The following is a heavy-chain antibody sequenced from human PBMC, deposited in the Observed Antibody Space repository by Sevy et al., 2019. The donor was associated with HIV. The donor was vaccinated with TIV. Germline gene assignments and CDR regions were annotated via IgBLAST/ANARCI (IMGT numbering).Heavy chain of an antibody. CDR1: GFPFSTYA. CDR3: AKGPDYYDSSAYLVGY. Sequence: GGSLRLSCAASGFPFSTYAMSWVRQPPGRGLEWVSSISGTGSGSSTFYAASVKGRFTISRDNSESKLSLQMYSLRADDTAVYYCAKGPDYYDSSAYLVGYWGQGTLVTVSS. J-gene: IGHJ4*02. D-gene: IGHD3-22*01. V-gene: IGHV3-23*01. CDR2: ISGTGSGSST.